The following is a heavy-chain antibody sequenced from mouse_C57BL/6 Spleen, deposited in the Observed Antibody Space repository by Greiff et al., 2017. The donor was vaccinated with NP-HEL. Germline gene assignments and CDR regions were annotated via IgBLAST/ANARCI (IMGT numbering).Heavy chain of an antibody. CDR3: ARQGMVTDYFDY. CDR2: ISSGGSYT. D-gene: IGHD2-2*01. J-gene: IGHJ2*01. Sequence: EVMLVESGGDLVKPGGSLKLSCAASGFTFSSYGMSWVRQTPDKRLEWVATISSGGSYTYYPDRVKGRFTISRDNAKNTLYLQMSSLKSSYTAMYYCARQGMVTDYFDYWGQGTTLTVSS. CDR1: GFTFSSYG. V-gene: IGHV5-6*01.